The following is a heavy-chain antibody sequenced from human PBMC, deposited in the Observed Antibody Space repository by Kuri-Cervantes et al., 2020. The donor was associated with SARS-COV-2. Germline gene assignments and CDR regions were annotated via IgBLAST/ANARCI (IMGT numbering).Heavy chain of an antibody. CDR1: GFTFSDYY. CDR2: ISSSGSTI. V-gene: IGHV3-11*01. CDR3: AKGAPYYYDSSGYYLFDY. J-gene: IGHJ4*02. D-gene: IGHD3-22*01. Sequence: GESLKISCAASGFTFSDYYMSWIRQAPGKGLEWVSYISSSGSTIYYADSVKGRFTISRDNAKNSLYLQMNSLRAEDMALYYCAKGAPYYYDSSGYYLFDYWGQGTLVTVSS.